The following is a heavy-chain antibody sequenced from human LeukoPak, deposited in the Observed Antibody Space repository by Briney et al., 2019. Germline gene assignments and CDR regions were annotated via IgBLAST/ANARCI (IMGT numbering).Heavy chain of an antibody. J-gene: IGHJ4*02. CDR3: ARRDYGEPFDY. V-gene: IGHV4-39*01. Sequence: SETLSLTCTVSGDSISSRSYYWGWLRQPPGKALEWIGNIYYGGSTYYNPSLKSRVTISVDTSKNQFSLKVTSVTAADTAVYYCARRDYGEPFDYWGQGALVTVSS. CDR2: IYYGGST. CDR1: GDSISSRSYY. D-gene: IGHD4-17*01.